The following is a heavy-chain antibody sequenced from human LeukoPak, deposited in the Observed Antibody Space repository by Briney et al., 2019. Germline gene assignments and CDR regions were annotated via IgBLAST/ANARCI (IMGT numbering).Heavy chain of an antibody. V-gene: IGHV4-39*07. J-gene: IGHJ4*02. CDR2: IYYSGST. D-gene: IGHD6-19*01. CDR1: GGSISSSSYY. Sequence: SETLSLTCTVSGGSISSSSYYWGWIRQPPGKGLEWIGSIYYSGSTYYNPSLKSRVTISVDRSKNQFSLKLSSVTAADTAVYYCARAKQWLVLIWGQGTLVTVSS. CDR3: ARAKQWLVLI.